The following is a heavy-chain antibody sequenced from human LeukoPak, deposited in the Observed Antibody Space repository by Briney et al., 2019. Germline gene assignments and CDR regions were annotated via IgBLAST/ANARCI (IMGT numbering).Heavy chain of an antibody. CDR3: AKSTSPLYYYGMDV. CDR1: GFTFSSYG. Sequence: GRSLRLSCAASGFTFSSYGMHWVRQAPGKGLEWVSTISGSGGSTYYADSVKGRFTISRDNSKNTLYLQLNSLRAEDTAVYYCAKSTSPLYYYGMDVWGQGTTVTVSS. D-gene: IGHD2-2*01. J-gene: IGHJ6*02. V-gene: IGHV3-23*01. CDR2: ISGSGGST.